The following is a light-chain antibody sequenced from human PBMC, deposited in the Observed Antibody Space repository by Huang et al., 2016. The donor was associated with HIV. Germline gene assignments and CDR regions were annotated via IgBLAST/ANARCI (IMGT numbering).Light chain of an antibody. V-gene: IGKV1-5*03. Sequence: DIQMTQSPSTLSASVGDRVTITCRASQCISNWLAWYQQKPAKAPNLLIYKASSLESGVPSRFSGSGSGTEFTLTISSLQPDDFATYYCQQYNSYPLTFGGGTKVQIK. CDR1: QCISNW. J-gene: IGKJ4*01. CDR3: QQYNSYPLT. CDR2: KAS.